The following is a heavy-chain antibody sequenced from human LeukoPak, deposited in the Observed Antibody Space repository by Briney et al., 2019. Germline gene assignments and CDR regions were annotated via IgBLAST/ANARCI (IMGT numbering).Heavy chain of an antibody. V-gene: IGHV3-23*01. J-gene: IGHJ4*02. CDR2: ISSSGGST. CDR1: GFTFSDYY. Sequence: GGSLRLSCAASGFTFSDYYMSWIRQAPGKGLEWVSYISSSGGSTYYADSVKGRFTISRDNSKNTLYLQMNSLRAEDTAVYYCAKHREGHCSSTSCFFFDYWGQGTLVTVSS. CDR3: AKHREGHCSSTSCFFFDY. D-gene: IGHD2-2*01.